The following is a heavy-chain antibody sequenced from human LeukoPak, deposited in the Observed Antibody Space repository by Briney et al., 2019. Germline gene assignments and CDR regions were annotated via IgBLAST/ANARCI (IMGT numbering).Heavy chain of an antibody. D-gene: IGHD1-20*01. V-gene: IGHV4-39*02. CDR2: IYYSGST. CDR1: GGSISSSSYY. J-gene: IGHJ4*02. Sequence: SQTLSLTCTVSGGSISSSSYYWGWIRQPPGKGLEWTGNIYYSGSTYYNPSLKSRVTISVDTSKNQFSLKLSSVTAADTAVYYCARDDPNNYYFDYWGQGTLVTVSS. CDR3: ARDDPNNYYFDY.